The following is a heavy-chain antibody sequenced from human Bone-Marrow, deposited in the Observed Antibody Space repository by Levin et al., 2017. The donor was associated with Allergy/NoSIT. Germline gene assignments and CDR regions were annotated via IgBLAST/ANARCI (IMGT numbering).Heavy chain of an antibody. CDR3: ASDLGGYYSHYYNGMDV. Sequence: SQTLSLTCTVSGGSINSAYWSWIRQPPGKGLEWIGYIYYSGGTNYNPSLKSRVTISVDTSKNKFSLVLTSVTAADTAVYYCASDLGGYYSHYYNGMDVWGQGTTVTVSS. J-gene: IGHJ6*02. D-gene: IGHD3-22*01. CDR1: GGSINSAY. V-gene: IGHV4-59*01. CDR2: IYYSGGT.